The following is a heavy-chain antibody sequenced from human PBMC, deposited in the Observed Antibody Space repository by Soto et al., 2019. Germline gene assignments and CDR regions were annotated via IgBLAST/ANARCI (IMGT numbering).Heavy chain of an antibody. Sequence: PSETLSLTCAVYGGSFSGYYWSWIRQPPGKGLEWIGEINHSGSTNYNPSLKSRVTISVDTANNQFSLKLSSVTAADTAVYYCARARQLVFDYWGQGTLVTVSS. CDR1: GGSFSGYY. J-gene: IGHJ4*02. CDR3: ARARQLVFDY. D-gene: IGHD6-13*01. V-gene: IGHV4-34*01. CDR2: INHSGST.